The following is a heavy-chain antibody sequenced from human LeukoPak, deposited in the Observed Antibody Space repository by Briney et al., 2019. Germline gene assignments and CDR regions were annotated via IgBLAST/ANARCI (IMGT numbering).Heavy chain of an antibody. J-gene: IGHJ3*02. Sequence: SETLSLTCTVSGGSISSYQWSWIRQPPGKGLEWIGNIYYSGSANYNPSLKSRVIISVDTSKNQFSLKLSPVTAADTAVYYCARSSYCGGDCYSNAFDIWGQGTMVTVSS. V-gene: IGHV4-59*01. D-gene: IGHD2-21*02. CDR3: ARSSYCGGDCYSNAFDI. CDR1: GGSISSYQ. CDR2: IYYSGSA.